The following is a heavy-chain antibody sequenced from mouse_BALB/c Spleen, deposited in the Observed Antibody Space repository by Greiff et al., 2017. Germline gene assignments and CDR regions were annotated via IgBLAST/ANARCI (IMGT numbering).Heavy chain of an antibody. CDR2: INPGSGGT. Sequence: VMLVESGAELVRPGTSVKVSCKASGYAFTNYLIEWVKQRPGQGLEWIGVINPGSGGTNYNEKFKGKATLTADKSSSTAYMQLSSLTSDDSAVYFCARQGDSYAMDYWGQGTSVTVSS. CDR3: ARQGDSYAMDY. V-gene: IGHV1-54*03. CDR1: GYAFTNYL. J-gene: IGHJ4*01.